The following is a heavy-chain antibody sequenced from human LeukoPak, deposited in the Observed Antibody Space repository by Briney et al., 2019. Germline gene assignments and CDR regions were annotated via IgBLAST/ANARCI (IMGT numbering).Heavy chain of an antibody. CDR3: AKAQRYGSGSAHYYYYYGMDV. D-gene: IGHD3-10*01. CDR2: ISYDGSNK. CDR1: GFTFSSYG. Sequence: PGRSLRLSCAASGFTFSSYGMHWVRQAPGKGLEWVAVISYDGSNKYYADSVKGRFTISRDNSKNTLYLQMNSLRAEDTAVYYCAKAQRYGSGSAHYYYYYGMDVWGQGTTVTVS. J-gene: IGHJ6*02. V-gene: IGHV3-30*18.